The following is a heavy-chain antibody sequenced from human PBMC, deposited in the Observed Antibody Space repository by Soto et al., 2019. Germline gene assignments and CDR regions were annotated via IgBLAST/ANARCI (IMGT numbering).Heavy chain of an antibody. CDR1: GGSISSYY. D-gene: IGHD6-19*01. V-gene: IGHV4-59*08. Sequence: SETLSLTCTVSGGSISSYYWSWIRQPPGKGLEWIGYIYYSGSTNYNPSLKSRVTISVDTSKNQLSLKLSSVTAADTAVYYCAIHSPTGYSSGWSPYYYYYMDVWGKGTTVTVSS. CDR3: AIHSPTGYSSGWSPYYYYYMDV. J-gene: IGHJ6*03. CDR2: IYYSGST.